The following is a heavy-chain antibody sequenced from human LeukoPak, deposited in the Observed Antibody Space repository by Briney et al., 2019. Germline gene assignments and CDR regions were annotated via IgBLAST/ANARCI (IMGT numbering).Heavy chain of an antibody. D-gene: IGHD4-17*01. CDR2: ISGNGGST. CDR3: ALVTTDRPFDY. Sequence: GGSLRLSCAASGFTFSNYALNWVRQAPGKGLEWVSGISGNGGSTYYADSVKGRFTISRDNSKNTLYVQMNSLRAEDTAIYYCALVTTDRPFDYWGQGTLVTVSS. J-gene: IGHJ4*02. V-gene: IGHV3-23*01. CDR1: GFTFSNYA.